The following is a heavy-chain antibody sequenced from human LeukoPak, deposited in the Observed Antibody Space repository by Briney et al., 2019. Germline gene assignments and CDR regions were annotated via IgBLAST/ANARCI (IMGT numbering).Heavy chain of an antibody. J-gene: IGHJ4*02. V-gene: IGHV3-33*06. Sequence: GGSLRLSCAASGFTFSSYGMHWVRQAPGKGLEEVAVIWYDGSIPYYADSVKGRFTISRDNSKNTLYLQMNSLRAEDTAVYYCAKAVSSAYRDFDFWGQGTLVTVSS. CDR2: IWYDGSIP. CDR3: AKAVSSAYRDFDF. D-gene: IGHD3-22*01. CDR1: GFTFSSYG.